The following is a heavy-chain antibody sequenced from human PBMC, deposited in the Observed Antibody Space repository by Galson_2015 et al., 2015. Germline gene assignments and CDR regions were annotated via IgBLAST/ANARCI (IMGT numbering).Heavy chain of an antibody. J-gene: IGHJ6*03. CDR3: ARHVGPHREENYMDV. D-gene: IGHD1-26*01. Sequence: KISCKGSGYSFTSSWIGWVRQMPGKGLEWMGIVYPGDSDTRYSPSFQGQITISADKSISTAYLQWSSLKAPDTAIYYCARHVGPHREENYMDVWGKGTTVTVSS. V-gene: IGHV5-51*01. CDR2: VYPGDSDT. CDR1: GYSFTSSW.